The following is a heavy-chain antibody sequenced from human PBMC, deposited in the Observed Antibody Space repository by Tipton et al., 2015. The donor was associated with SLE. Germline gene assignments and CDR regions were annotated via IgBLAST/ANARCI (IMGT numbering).Heavy chain of an antibody. CDR3: ARVPAFYYYYMDV. V-gene: IGHV4-61*02. J-gene: IGHJ6*03. CDR2: IYTSGST. Sequence: TLSLTCTVSGGSISSSSYYWSWIRQPAGKGLEWIGRIYTSGSTNYNPSLKSRVTISVDTSKNQFSLKLSSVTAADTAVYYCARVPAFYYYYMDVWGKGTTVTVSS. CDR1: GGSISSSSYY. D-gene: IGHD2-2*01.